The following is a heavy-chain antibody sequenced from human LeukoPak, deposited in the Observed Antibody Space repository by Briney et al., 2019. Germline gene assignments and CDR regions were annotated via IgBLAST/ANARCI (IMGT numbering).Heavy chain of an antibody. CDR2: ISGRDGRT. J-gene: IGHJ4*02. V-gene: IGHV3-23*01. D-gene: IGHD6-13*01. Sequence: PSETLSLTCTVSGYSISSGYYWGWIRQSPGKGLEWVSAISGRDGRTYYTDSVKGRFTISRDNSKNTLYLQMNSLRAEDTAVYYCCTSPSFGSSWYQFNYWGQGALVIVSS. CDR1: GYSISSGYY. CDR3: CTSPSFGSSWYQFNY.